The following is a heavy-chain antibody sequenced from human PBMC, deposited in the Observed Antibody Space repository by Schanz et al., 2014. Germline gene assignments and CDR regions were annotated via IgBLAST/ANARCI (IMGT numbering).Heavy chain of an antibody. CDR3: AKGPYYYYYMDV. J-gene: IGHJ6*03. CDR1: GFTFSSYA. Sequence: EVQLLESGGGLVQPGGSLRLSCAASGFTFSSYAMSWVRQAPGKGLEWVARINSVGSNTDYADSVTGRFTISRDNAKNTLYLQMNTLRAEDTAVYYCAKGPYYYYYMDVWGNGTTVTVSS. V-gene: IGHV3-23*01. CDR2: INSVGSNT.